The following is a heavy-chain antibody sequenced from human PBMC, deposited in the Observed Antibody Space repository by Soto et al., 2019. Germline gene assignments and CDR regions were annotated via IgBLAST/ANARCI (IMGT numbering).Heavy chain of an antibody. J-gene: IGHJ4*02. Sequence: GGSLRLSCAASGFSFSTYGMHWLRQAPGKGLEWVAVISYDGSNKYYADSVKGRFTISRDNSKNTLYLQMNSLRAEDTAVYYCARDKKGLLWFGAPPDYWGQGTLVTVSS. CDR1: GFSFSTYG. CDR3: ARDKKGLLWFGAPPDY. D-gene: IGHD3-10*01. V-gene: IGHV3-30*03. CDR2: ISYDGSNK.